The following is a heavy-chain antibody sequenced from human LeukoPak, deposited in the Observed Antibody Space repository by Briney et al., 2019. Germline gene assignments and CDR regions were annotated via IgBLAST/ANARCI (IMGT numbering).Heavy chain of an antibody. V-gene: IGHV4-39*01. J-gene: IGHJ5*02. D-gene: IGHD3-10*01. CDR1: GGSISSSSYY. Sequence: SETLSLTCTVSGGSISSSSYYWGWIRQPPGKGLEWIGSIYYSGSTYYNPSLKSRVTISVDTSKNQFSLKLSSVTAADTAVYYCARGGLLWFGELSFWFDPWGQGTLVTVSS. CDR3: ARGGLLWFGELSFWFDP. CDR2: IYYSGST.